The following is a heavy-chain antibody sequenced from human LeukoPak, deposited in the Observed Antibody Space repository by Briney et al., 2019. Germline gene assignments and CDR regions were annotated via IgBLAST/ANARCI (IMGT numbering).Heavy chain of an antibody. CDR1: GFTFGDYA. Sequence: PGRSLRLSCTASGFTFGDYAMSWVRQAPGKGLEWVGFIRSKAYGGTTEYAASVKGRFTNSRDDSKSIAYLQMNSLKTEDTAVYYCTSRLVVPAAIALDYWGQGTLVTVSS. D-gene: IGHD2-2*01. CDR2: IRSKAYGGTT. V-gene: IGHV3-49*04. J-gene: IGHJ4*02. CDR3: TSRLVVPAAIALDY.